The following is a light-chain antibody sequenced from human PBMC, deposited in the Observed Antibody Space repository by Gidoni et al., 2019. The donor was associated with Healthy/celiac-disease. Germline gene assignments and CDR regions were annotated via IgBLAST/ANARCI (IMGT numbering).Light chain of an antibody. J-gene: IGKJ5*01. CDR3: QQSNSFPPFT. Sequence: DSQMTQSQSSVSASVGDRVTITCRASRGISSWLAWYQQKPGKAPKLLIYAASSLQSGVPSRFSGSGSGTDFTLTISSLQPEDFATYYCQQSNSFPPFTFXXXTRLEIK. CDR2: AAS. V-gene: IGKV1-12*01. CDR1: RGISSW.